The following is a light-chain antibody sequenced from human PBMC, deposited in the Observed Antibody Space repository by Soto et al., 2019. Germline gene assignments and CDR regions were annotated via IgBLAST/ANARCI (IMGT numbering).Light chain of an antibody. J-gene: IGKJ2*01. CDR2: SAS. V-gene: IGKV3-15*01. CDR3: QQFNNWPLYT. CDR1: QSVSSN. Sequence: EIVMTQSPATLSVSPGERASLSCRASQSVSSNLAWYQQKPGQAPRLLMFSASTRVTGIPARFSGSGSGTDFTLTISSLQSEDFAVYYCQQFNNWPLYTFGQGTKLEIK.